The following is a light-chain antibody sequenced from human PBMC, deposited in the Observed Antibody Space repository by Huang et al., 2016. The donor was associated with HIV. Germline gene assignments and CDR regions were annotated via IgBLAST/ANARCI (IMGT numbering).Light chain of an antibody. J-gene: IGKJ2*01. Sequence: IQMTQSPSSLSASVGDRVTITCRESQDISNSLAWYQQKPGKAPDLLRYAASRLERGFPSKFSGGGSGTAYTLTISSLQPDDFSTYYCHQYYTAPYTFGQGTKVEI. CDR1: QDISNS. CDR2: AAS. CDR3: HQYYTAPYT. V-gene: IGKV1-NL1*01.